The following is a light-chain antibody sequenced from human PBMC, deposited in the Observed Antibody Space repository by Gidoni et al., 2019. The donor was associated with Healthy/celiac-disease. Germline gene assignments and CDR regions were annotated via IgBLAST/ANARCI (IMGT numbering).Light chain of an antibody. CDR2: AAS. Sequence: DIQLTQSPSFLSASVEDRVTITCRASQGISSYLAWYQQKPGKAPKLLIYAASTLQSGVPSRFSGSGSGTEFTLTISSLQPEDFATYYCQQLNSYPLTFGGGTKVESK. CDR3: QQLNSYPLT. J-gene: IGKJ4*01. CDR1: QGISSY. V-gene: IGKV1-9*01.